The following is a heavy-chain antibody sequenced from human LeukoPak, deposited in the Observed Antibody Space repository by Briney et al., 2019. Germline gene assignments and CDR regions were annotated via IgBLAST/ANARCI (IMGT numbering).Heavy chain of an antibody. Sequence: PGGSLRLSCAASGFTFSSYDMNWVRQAPGKGLEWISFISRSNNAIYYADSVKGRFTISRYNAKNSLYLQMNSLRAGETGVYCCARDPYYDSSGYSWGQGTLVSVSS. CDR2: ISRSNNAI. CDR3: ARDPYYDSSGYS. V-gene: IGHV3-21*05. CDR1: GFTFSSYD. J-gene: IGHJ4*02. D-gene: IGHD3-22*01.